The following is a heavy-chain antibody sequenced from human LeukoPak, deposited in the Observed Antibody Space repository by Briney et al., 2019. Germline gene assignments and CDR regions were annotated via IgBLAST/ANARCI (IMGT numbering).Heavy chain of an antibody. CDR1: GFTFSDYY. D-gene: IGHD3-22*01. Sequence: GGSLRLSCAASGFTFSDYYMSWIRQAPGKGLEWVSYISSSGSTIYYADSVKGRFTISRDNAKNSLYLQMNSLRAEDTAVYYCAREGFIRYDSSGYNPEGAFDIWGQGTMVTVSS. CDR3: AREGFIRYDSSGYNPEGAFDI. CDR2: ISSSGSTI. J-gene: IGHJ3*02. V-gene: IGHV3-11*01.